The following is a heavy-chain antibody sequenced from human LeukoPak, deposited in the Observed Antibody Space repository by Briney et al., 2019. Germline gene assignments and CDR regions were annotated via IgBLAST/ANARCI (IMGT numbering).Heavy chain of an antibody. V-gene: IGHV3-21*01. Sequence: PGGSLRLSCAASGFSFSSYTMNWVRQAPGKGLEWVPIISSSSGYIYYADSVKGRFTISRDNAKNALYLQMNSLRVEDTAVYYCARDGRCGGDCYASWGQGTLVTVSS. CDR2: ISSSSGYI. CDR1: GFSFSSYT. D-gene: IGHD2-21*02. J-gene: IGHJ4*02. CDR3: ARDGRCGGDCYAS.